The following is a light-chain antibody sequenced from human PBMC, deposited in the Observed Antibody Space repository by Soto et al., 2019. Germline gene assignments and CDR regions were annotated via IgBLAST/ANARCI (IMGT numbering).Light chain of an antibody. J-gene: IGKJ5*01. Sequence: DIPLTQSQSSLSASLLDRDPIXCRASQGISTYLNWYQQKPGKAPKLLIYAASSLQSGVPSRFSGSGSGTDFALTISSLQPEDFATYYCQQSYSTSVTFGQGTRLEIK. CDR2: AAS. CDR1: QGISTY. V-gene: IGKV1-39*01. CDR3: QQSYSTSVT.